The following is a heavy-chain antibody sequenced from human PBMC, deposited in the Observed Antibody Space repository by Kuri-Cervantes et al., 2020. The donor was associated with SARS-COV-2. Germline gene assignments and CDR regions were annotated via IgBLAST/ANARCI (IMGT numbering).Heavy chain of an antibody. CDR2: ISGSGGST. CDR3: AKGMTTVTTGWYFDL. D-gene: IGHD4-17*01. V-gene: IGHV3-23*01. J-gene: IGHJ2*01. Sequence: GESLKISCAASGFTFSSYAMSWVRQAPGKGLEWVSAISGSGGSTYYADSVKGRFTISRDNPKNTLYLQMNSLRAEDTAVYYCAKGMTTVTTGWYFDLWGRGTLVTVSS. CDR1: GFTFSSYA.